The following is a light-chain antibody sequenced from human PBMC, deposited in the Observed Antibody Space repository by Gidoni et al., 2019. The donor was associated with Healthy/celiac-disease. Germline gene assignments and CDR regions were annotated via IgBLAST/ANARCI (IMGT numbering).Light chain of an antibody. J-gene: IGLJ2*01. V-gene: IGLV2-14*01. CDR1: SSDVGGYND. CDR3: SSYTSSSTLVV. Sequence: QSALTQPASVSRSPGPSITISCTGTSSDVGGYNDVSWYQQHPGKAPKLMIYDVSNRPSGGSNRFAGSKSGNTASLTISGLQAEDEADYYCSSYTSSSTLVVFGGGTKLTVL. CDR2: DVS.